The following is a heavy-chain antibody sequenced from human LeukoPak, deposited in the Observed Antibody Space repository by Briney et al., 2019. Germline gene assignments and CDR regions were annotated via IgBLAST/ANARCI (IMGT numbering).Heavy chain of an antibody. D-gene: IGHD3-22*01. J-gene: IGHJ6*02. CDR3: ARDKDYYDSSGYYYYYGMDV. CDR2: IYYSGSN. CDR1: GGSISSYY. V-gene: IGHV4-59*01. Sequence: PSETLSLTCTVSGGSISSYYWSWIRQPPGKGLEWIGYIYYSGSNNYNPSLKSRVTISVDTSKNQFSLKLSSVTAADTAVYYCARDKDYYDSSGYYYYYGMDVWGQGTTVTVSS.